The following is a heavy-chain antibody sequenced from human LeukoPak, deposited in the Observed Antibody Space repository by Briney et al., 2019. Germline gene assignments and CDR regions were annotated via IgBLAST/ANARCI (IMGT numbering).Heavy chain of an antibody. CDR1: GGSLSRYY. V-gene: IGHV4-59*08. Sequence: PAETLSLTCTVSGGSLSRYYWSWIRQPPAKGLEWIGYIYYSGSTNYNPSLTSRVTISEETSKNQSSLKLSSVTAADTAVYYCARVYGAAGYWYFDLWGRGTLVTVSS. CDR2: IYYSGST. CDR3: ARVYGAAGYWYFDL. D-gene: IGHD6-13*01. J-gene: IGHJ2*01.